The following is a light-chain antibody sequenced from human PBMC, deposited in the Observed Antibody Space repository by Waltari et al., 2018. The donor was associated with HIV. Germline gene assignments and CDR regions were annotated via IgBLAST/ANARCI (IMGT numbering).Light chain of an antibody. Sequence: DIKMNQSPSTLSASVGDRVTNTCRASQSISSWLAWYQQKPGKAPKLLIYKASSLESGVPSRFSGSGSGTEFTLTISSLQPDDFATYYCQQYNSYWTFGQGTKVEIK. CDR1: QSISSW. CDR2: KAS. J-gene: IGKJ1*01. CDR3: QQYNSYWT. V-gene: IGKV1-5*03.